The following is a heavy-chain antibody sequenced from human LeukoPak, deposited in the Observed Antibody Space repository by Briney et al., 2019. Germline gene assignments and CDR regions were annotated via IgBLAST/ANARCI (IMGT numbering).Heavy chain of an antibody. CDR1: GFTVSSNY. CDR3: ARDQIPVTVPFDY. D-gene: IGHD2-2*01. Sequence: GGSLRLSCAASGFTVSSNYMSWVRQAPGKGLEWVSVIYSGGSTYYADSVKGRFTISRDNSKNTLYLQMNSLRAEDTAVYYCARDQIPVTVPFDYWGQGTLVTVSS. CDR2: IYSGGST. J-gene: IGHJ4*02. V-gene: IGHV3-66*01.